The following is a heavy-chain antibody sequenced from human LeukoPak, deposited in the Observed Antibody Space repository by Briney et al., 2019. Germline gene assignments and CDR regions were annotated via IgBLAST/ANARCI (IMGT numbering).Heavy chain of an antibody. CDR2: IYYSGST. D-gene: IGHD2-2*01. CDR3: ARLAGYCSSTSCPIGVYYGMDV. Sequence: SETLSLTCTVSGGSISSYYWSWLRQPPGKGLEWLGYIYYSGSTNYNPSLKSRVTISVDTSKNQFSLKLSSVTAADTAVYYCARLAGYCSSTSCPIGVYYGMDVWGQGTTVTVSS. V-gene: IGHV4-59*13. J-gene: IGHJ6*02. CDR1: GGSISSYY.